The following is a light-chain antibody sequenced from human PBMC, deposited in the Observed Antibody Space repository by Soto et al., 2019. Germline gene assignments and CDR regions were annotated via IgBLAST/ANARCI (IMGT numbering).Light chain of an antibody. CDR3: NSSTTSSTLGV. CDR2: DVS. V-gene: IGLV2-14*03. J-gene: IGLJ2*01. CDR1: SSDVGSYNY. Sequence: QSALTQPASVSGSPGQSITISCTGTSSDVGSYNYVSWYQHHPGKGPKLIIYDVSDRPSGVSDRFSGSKSGNTASLTISGLQADDEADYYCNSSTTSSTLGVFGGGTQLTV.